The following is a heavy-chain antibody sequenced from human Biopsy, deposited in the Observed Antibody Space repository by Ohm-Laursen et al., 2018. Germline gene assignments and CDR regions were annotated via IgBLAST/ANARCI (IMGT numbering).Heavy chain of an antibody. CDR1: GFTFTNYA. V-gene: IGHV3-23*01. Sequence: SLRLSCAASGFTFTNYAMSWVRQAPGKGLERVSSISASDDSKYYGDSVKGRFTISRDSSTNTLYLQMNSLRADDTAVYYCATGPVQMVYANLRGEFASWGQGALVTVSS. CDR3: ATGPVQMVYANLRGEFAS. J-gene: IGHJ5*02. D-gene: IGHD2-8*01. CDR2: ISASDDSK.